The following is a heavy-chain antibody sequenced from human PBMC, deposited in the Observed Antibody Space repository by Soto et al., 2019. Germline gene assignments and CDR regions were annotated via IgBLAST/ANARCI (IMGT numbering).Heavy chain of an antibody. CDR3: ARVSGSYFVVDY. Sequence: GGSLRLSCAASGFTFSSYSMNWIRQAPGKGLEWVSYISSSGSTIYYADSVKGRFTISRDNAKNSLYLQMNSLRAEDTAVYYCARVSGSYFVVDYWGQGTLVTVSS. CDR2: ISSSGSTI. CDR1: GFTFSSYS. J-gene: IGHJ4*02. V-gene: IGHV3-48*04. D-gene: IGHD1-26*01.